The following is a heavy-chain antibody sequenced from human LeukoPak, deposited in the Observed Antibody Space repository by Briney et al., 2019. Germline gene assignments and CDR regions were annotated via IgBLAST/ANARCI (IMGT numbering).Heavy chain of an antibody. CDR1: GYSFTSNV. Sequence: ASVKVSCKASGYSFTSNVISWVRQAPGQGLEWMGWISGYNYKTNYAQKFQGRVTMTTETSTNTAYMELRSLRSDDTAIYYCARGGFTLVRGALDYWGQGTLVTVSS. J-gene: IGHJ4*02. CDR2: ISGYNYKT. V-gene: IGHV1-18*01. D-gene: IGHD3-10*01. CDR3: ARGGFTLVRGALDY.